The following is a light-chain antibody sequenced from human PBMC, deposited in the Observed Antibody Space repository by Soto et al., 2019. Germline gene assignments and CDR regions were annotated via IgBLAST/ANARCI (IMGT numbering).Light chain of an antibody. Sequence: EIVLTQSPATLSLSPGERATLSCRASQSVSSYLALYQQKPGQAPRLLIYDASNRATGIPARFSGSGSVTDFTLTISSLEPEDFAVYYCQQRSNWPPYTFGQGTKLESK. CDR2: DAS. CDR1: QSVSSY. CDR3: QQRSNWPPYT. V-gene: IGKV3-11*01. J-gene: IGKJ2*01.